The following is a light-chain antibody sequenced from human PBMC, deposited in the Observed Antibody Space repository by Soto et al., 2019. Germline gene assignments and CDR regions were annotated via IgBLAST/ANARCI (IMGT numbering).Light chain of an antibody. J-gene: IGKJ4*01. CDR3: QDHSSWPRS. CDR1: QSVSSY. V-gene: IGKV3-11*01. Sequence: EIVLTQSPSPLSLSPGERATLSCRASQSVSSYLAWYQQKPGQAPKLLIYDASNGATGIPARFSGSGSGTDFTLTISGLEPDDFASYYCQDHSSWPRSFGGGTKVEIK. CDR2: DAS.